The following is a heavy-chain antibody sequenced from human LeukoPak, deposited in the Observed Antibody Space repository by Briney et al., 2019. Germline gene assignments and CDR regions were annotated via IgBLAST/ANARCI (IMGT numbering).Heavy chain of an antibody. CDR2: INSDGSST. J-gene: IGHJ4*02. Sequence: PGGPLRLSCAASGFTFSSYWMHWVRQAPGKGLVWVSRINSDGSSTSYADSVKGRFTISRDNAKNTLYLQMNSLRAEDTAVYYCARLATTVTTYVYWGQGTLVTVSS. CDR3: ARLATTVTTYVY. CDR1: GFTFSSYW. D-gene: IGHD4-17*01. V-gene: IGHV3-74*01.